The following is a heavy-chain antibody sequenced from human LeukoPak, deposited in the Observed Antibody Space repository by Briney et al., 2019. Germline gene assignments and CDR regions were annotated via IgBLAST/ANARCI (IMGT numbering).Heavy chain of an antibody. Sequence: PGGSLRLSCAASGFDFSSYGMHWVRQAPGKGLEWVASISYDVSYQYYAGSVKGRFSISRDNSKKTLYLQMNGLRAEDTAVYYCAVIEGLVRGSDYWGQGTLVTVSS. CDR1: GFDFSSYG. V-gene: IGHV3-30*03. CDR2: ISYDVSYQ. J-gene: IGHJ4*02. CDR3: AVIEGLVRGSDY. D-gene: IGHD6-19*01.